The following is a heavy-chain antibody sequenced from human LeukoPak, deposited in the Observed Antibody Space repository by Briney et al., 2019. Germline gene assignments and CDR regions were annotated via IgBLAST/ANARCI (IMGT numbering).Heavy chain of an antibody. Sequence: ASVKVSCKASGYTFTSYDINWVRQATGQGLEWMGWMNPNSGNTGYAQKFQGRVTMTRNTSISTAYMELSSLRSEDTAVYYCAKLSKSFDWYFDLWGRGTLVTVSS. CDR2: MNPNSGNT. J-gene: IGHJ2*01. V-gene: IGHV1-8*01. CDR3: AKLSKSFDWYFDL. CDR1: GYTFTSYD.